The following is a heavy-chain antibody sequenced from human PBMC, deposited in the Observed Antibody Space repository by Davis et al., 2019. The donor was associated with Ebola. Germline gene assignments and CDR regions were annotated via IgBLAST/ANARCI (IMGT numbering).Heavy chain of an antibody. Sequence: PGGSLRLSCKGSGYSFSNFWIGWVRQMPGKGLEWMGIIYPGDSDTRYSPSFQGQVTISADKSIATAYLQWSGLKASDTAMYYCARRAAVAYDHVWGISRHDAFDIWGQGTMVTVSS. CDR1: GYSFSNFW. D-gene: IGHD3-16*01. CDR3: ARRAAVAYDHVWGISRHDAFDI. V-gene: IGHV5-51*01. J-gene: IGHJ3*02. CDR2: IYPGDSDT.